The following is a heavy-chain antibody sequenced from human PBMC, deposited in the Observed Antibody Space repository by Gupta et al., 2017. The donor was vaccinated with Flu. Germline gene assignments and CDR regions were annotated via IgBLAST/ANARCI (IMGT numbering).Heavy chain of an antibody. Sequence: QVQLVESGGGVVQPGTSLRLSCAASLFTFSRYGLHWVRQTPGKGLEWVAVRWSDGSAKYYSDSVRGRFTISRDNAKNILYLQMESLREEEQAVYYCARDGNSYSGVNYYYCYLDVWGKGTTVAVS. CDR3: ARDGNSYSGVNYYYCYLDV. CDR2: RWSDGSAK. CDR1: LFTFSRYG. J-gene: IGHJ6*03. V-gene: IGHV3-33*01. D-gene: IGHD4-11*01.